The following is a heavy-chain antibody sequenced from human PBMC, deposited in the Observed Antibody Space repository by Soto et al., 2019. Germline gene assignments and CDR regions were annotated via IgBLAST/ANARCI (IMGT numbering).Heavy chain of an antibody. Sequence: GGSLRLSCAASGFTFSSYGMHWVSQAPGKGLEWVAVISYDGSNKYYADSVKGRFTISRDNSKNTLYLQMNSLRAEDTAVYYCAKELEAMVRGVINYYYYYGMDVWGQGTTVTVSS. CDR3: AKELEAMVRGVINYYYYYGMDV. CDR1: GFTFSSYG. CDR2: ISYDGSNK. J-gene: IGHJ6*02. V-gene: IGHV3-30*18. D-gene: IGHD3-10*01.